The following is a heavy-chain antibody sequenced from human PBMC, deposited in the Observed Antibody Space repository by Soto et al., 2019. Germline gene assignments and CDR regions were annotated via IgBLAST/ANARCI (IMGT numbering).Heavy chain of an antibody. D-gene: IGHD3-10*01. CDR1: GDTFSFYT. CDR2: VNPILSMS. V-gene: IGHV1-69*02. CDR3: ATSYGSGYRAFDY. J-gene: IGHJ4*02. Sequence: QVQMVQSGAEVKKPGSSVKVSCKASGDTFSFYTINWVRQAPGLGLEWMGRVNPILSMSNYAQKFQGRVTMTADKSTSTAYMELRRLRSEDTAFYYCATSYGSGYRAFDYWGQGDLVTVSS.